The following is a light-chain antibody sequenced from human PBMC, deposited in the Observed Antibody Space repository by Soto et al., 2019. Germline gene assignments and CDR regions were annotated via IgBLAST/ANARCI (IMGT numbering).Light chain of an antibody. J-gene: IGKJ4*01. Sequence: DIQMTQSPSSLSAFVGDRVTITCQASQDIRKFLNWYQQRPGKAPKLLIYDASNLETGVPSRFSGSGFGTDFTFTISSLQPEDIATYYCQQYDNLPLAFGGGTKVEIK. CDR2: DAS. V-gene: IGKV1-33*01. CDR3: QQYDNLPLA. CDR1: QDIRKF.